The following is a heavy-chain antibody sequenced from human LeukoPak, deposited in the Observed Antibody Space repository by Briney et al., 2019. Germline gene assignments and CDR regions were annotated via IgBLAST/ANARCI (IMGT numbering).Heavy chain of an antibody. Sequence: PGGSLRLSCAASGFTFSSYSMNWVRRAPGKGLEWVSSISSSSSYIYYADSVKGRFTISRDNAKNSLYLQMNSLRAEDTAVYYCARTTADYYYMDVWGKGTTVTVSS. CDR1: GFTFSSYS. CDR3: ARTTADYYYMDV. V-gene: IGHV3-21*01. D-gene: IGHD1-1*01. CDR2: ISSSSSYI. J-gene: IGHJ6*03.